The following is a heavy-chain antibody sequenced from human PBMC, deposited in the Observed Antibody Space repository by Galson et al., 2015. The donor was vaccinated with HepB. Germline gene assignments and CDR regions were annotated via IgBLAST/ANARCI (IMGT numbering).Heavy chain of an antibody. CDR1: GFTFSSYG. V-gene: IGHV3-30*18. CDR3: AKDRSWIQLSLSFDY. D-gene: IGHD5-18*01. Sequence: SLRLSCAASGFTFSSYGMHWVRQAPGKGLEWVAVISYDGSNKYYADSVKGRFTISRDNSKNTLYLQMNSLRAEDTAVYYCAKDRSWIQLSLSFDYWGQGTLVTVSS. J-gene: IGHJ4*02. CDR2: ISYDGSNK.